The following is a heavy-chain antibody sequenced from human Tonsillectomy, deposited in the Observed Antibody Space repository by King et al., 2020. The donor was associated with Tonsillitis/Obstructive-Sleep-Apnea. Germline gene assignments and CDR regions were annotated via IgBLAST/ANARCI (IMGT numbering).Heavy chain of an antibody. CDR2: IIRNGGST. V-gene: IGHV3-20*04. CDR1: GFTFDDYG. CDR3: ARDASDCSGGGCYLEMDV. D-gene: IGHD2-15*01. J-gene: IGHJ6*04. Sequence: VQLVESGGGVVRPGGSLRLSCAASGFTFDDYGMSWVRQAPGKGLEWVSGIIRNGGSTGYADSVKGRFTISRDNAKNSLYLQMNSLRAEDTALYYCARDASDCSGGGCYLEMDVWGKGTTVTVSS.